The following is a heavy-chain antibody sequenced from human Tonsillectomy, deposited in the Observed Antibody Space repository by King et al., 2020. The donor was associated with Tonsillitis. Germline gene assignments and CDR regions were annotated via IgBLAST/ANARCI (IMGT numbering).Heavy chain of an antibody. D-gene: IGHD5-24*01. CDR1: GYPFSTYH. J-gene: IGHJ4*02. CDR3: ARGRDGYILPFDY. V-gene: IGHV1-46*01. CDR2: INPSGDNT. Sequence: QLVQSGAEVRKPGASVKVSCKASGYPFSTYHIHWVRQAPGQGLEWMGIINPSGDNTYYAQKFQDRVTMTSDTSTSTVYMDLSSLSSEDTAIYYCARGRDGYILPFDYWGQGTLVTVSS.